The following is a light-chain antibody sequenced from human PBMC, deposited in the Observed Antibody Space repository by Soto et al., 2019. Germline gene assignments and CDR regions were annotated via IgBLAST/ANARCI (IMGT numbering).Light chain of an antibody. Sequence: EIVLTQSPGTLSLSPGERAALSCRASQSVRGRYLAWYQQRPGQAPRLLIYGASSRATGIPDRFTGSGSGTDFTLTISRLEPEDFAVYYCHHYDNSPPFPFGPGTTVDI. J-gene: IGKJ3*01. V-gene: IGKV3-20*01. CDR1: QSVRGRY. CDR3: HHYDNSPPFP. CDR2: GAS.